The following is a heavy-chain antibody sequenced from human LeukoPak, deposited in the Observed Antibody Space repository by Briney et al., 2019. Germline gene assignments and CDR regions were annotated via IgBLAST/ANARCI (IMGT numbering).Heavy chain of an antibody. D-gene: IGHD3-10*01. Sequence: GGSLRLSCAASGFTFSNYWMHWVRQGSGKGLVWVSRISTDGNTTNYADSVKGRFTISRDNAKNTLYLQMSSLTAEDTAVYYCTRDVGFYGSGSYYRDWGQGSLVTASS. CDR1: GFTFSNYW. V-gene: IGHV3-74*01. CDR2: ISTDGNTT. J-gene: IGHJ4*02. CDR3: TRDVGFYGSGSYYRD.